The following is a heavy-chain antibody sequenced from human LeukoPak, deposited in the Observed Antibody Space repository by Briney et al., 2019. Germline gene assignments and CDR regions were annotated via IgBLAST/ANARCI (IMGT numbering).Heavy chain of an antibody. J-gene: IGHJ3*02. V-gene: IGHV3-9*03. CDR3: AKEEPVGAFDI. CDR1: GFTFDDYA. D-gene: IGHD1-14*01. Sequence: GRSLRLSCAASGFTFDDYAMHWVRQAPGKGLEWVSGISWNSGSIGCADSVKGRFTISRDNAKNSLYLQMNSLRAEDMALYYCAKEEPVGAFDIWGQGTMVTVSS. CDR2: ISWNSGSI.